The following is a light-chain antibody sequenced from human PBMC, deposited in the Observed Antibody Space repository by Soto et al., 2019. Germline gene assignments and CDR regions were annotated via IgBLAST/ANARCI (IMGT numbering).Light chain of an antibody. V-gene: IGLV1-44*01. CDR2: SNY. CDR1: TSNIGRNT. CDR3: AAWDDSLNGVV. J-gene: IGLJ2*01. Sequence: QSVLTKPPSASGTPGQRVTISCSGSTSNIGRNTVHWYQQLPGTAPKLLIYSNYQRPSGVPARFSGSKSGTSASLAISGLQSEDEADYYCAAWDDSLNGVVFGGGTKLTVL.